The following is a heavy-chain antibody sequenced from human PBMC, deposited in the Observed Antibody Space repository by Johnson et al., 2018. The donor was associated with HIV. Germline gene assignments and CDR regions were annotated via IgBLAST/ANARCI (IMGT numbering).Heavy chain of an antibody. CDR1: GFTFSSYA. Sequence: VQLVESGGGLVQPGGSLRLSCAASGFTFSSYAMSWVRQAPGKGLEWVSGISWNSGSIGYADSVKGRFTISRDNSKNTLYLQMNSLRTEDTAVYCCARVITMIGVVIGDSWGQGTMVTVSS. J-gene: IGHJ3*02. V-gene: IGHV3-23*04. CDR2: ISWNSGSI. CDR3: ARVITMIGVVIGDS. D-gene: IGHD3-22*01.